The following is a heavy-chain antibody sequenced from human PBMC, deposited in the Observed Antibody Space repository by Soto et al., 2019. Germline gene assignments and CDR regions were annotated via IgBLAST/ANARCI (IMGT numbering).Heavy chain of an antibody. D-gene: IGHD6-13*01. CDR2: TYYRSKWYN. V-gene: IGHV6-1*01. CDR3: AHTPIAAAGANWFDP. Sequence: PSQTRSLTCAISGYSVSSNSAAWNLIRQSPSRGLEWLGRTYYRSKWYNDYAVSVKSRITINPDTSKNQFSLQLNSVTPEDTAVYYCAHTPIAAAGANWFDPWGQGTLVTVSS. CDR1: GYSVSSNSAA. J-gene: IGHJ5*02.